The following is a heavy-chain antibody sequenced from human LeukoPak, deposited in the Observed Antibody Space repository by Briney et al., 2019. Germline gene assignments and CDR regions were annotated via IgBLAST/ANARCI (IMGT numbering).Heavy chain of an antibody. CDR3: AREVVRGNSY. Sequence: MPSETLSLTCAVYGGSFSGYYWSWIRQPPGKGLEWIGEINHSGSTNYNPSLKSRVTISIDTSKNQFSLKLTSVTAADTAVYYCAREVVRGNSYWGQGTLVTVSS. CDR1: GGSFSGYY. J-gene: IGHJ4*02. CDR2: INHSGST. V-gene: IGHV4-34*01. D-gene: IGHD3-10*01.